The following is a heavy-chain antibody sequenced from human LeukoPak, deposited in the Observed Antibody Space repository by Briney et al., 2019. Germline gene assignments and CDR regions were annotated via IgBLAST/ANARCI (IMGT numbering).Heavy chain of an antibody. CDR1: GPTFNSYA. V-gene: IGHV3-23*01. Sequence: PGRSLTLSCAASGPTFNSYAMSSVSQPAGKWLEWVAGIIGSGGSTNYADSVKGRFTISRDKSKNTLYLQMNRLGAEDTAVYYCAKDSRYSGNYKAFDMWGQGTMVTVSS. CDR2: IIGSGGST. CDR3: AKDSRYSGNYKAFDM. J-gene: IGHJ3*02. D-gene: IGHD1-26*01.